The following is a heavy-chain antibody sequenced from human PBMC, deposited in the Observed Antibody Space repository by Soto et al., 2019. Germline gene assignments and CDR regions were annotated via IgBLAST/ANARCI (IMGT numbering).Heavy chain of an antibody. CDR2: VYYSGGT. J-gene: IGHJ4*02. CDR1: VVPSTIAIPS. D-gene: IGHD2-15*01. V-gene: IGHV4-39*01. CDR3: VRVVEAATRHADFDS. Sequence: KTSETLSPPAMSLVVPSTIAIPSGAGSASPPGRGLEFLGSVYYSGGTYYNPSLKSRVTVSVDTSKNQVSLRVRSVTVAETAMYYCVRVVEAATRHADFDSWGQGIVVTVSS.